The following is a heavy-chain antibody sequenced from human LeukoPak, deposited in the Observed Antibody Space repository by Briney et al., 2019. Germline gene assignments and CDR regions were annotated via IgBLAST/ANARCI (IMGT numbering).Heavy chain of an antibody. CDR2: IYSGGST. D-gene: IGHD3-22*01. Sequence: PGGSLRLSCAASGFTVSSNYMSWVRQAPGKGLEWVSVIYSGGSTYYADSVKGRFTISRDNSKNTLYLRMNSLRAEDTAVYYCARPRGSSGYLDAFDIWGQGTMVTVSS. V-gene: IGHV3-53*01. CDR1: GFTVSSNY. J-gene: IGHJ3*02. CDR3: ARPRGSSGYLDAFDI.